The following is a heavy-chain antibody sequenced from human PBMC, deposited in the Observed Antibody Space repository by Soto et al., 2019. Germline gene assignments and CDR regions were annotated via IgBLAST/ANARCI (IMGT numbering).Heavy chain of an antibody. J-gene: IGHJ4*02. Sequence: GGSLRLSCAASGFTVSSNYMSWVRQAPGKGLEWVSVIYSGGSTYYADSVKGRFTISRDNSKNTLYLQMNSLRAEDTAVYYCARAPHYGSGSYSNNWGQGTLVTVSS. CDR2: IYSGGST. CDR1: GFTVSSNY. V-gene: IGHV3-66*01. D-gene: IGHD3-10*01. CDR3: ARAPHYGSGSYSNN.